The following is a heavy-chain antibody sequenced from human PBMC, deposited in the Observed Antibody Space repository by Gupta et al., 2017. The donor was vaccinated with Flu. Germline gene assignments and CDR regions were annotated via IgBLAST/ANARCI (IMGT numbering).Heavy chain of an antibody. CDR3: SRGSGDSL. V-gene: IGHV1-8*01. CDR2: MNPNSGNT. D-gene: IGHD2-15*01. Sequence: ISWGRQAPGQGPEWMGWMNPNSGNTGYAQNLQGRVMRTRNTSMTTVFMELINLTSEDTAVYYCSRGSGDSLCGPVTRVTVSS. J-gene: IGHJ4*02.